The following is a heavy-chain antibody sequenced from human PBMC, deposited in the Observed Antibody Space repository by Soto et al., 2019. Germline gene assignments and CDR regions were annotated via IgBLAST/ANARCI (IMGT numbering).Heavy chain of an antibody. D-gene: IGHD3-16*01. CDR3: VRGSSNYFDASDPPDDYPFDI. V-gene: IGHV4-34*01. Sequence: SETLSLTCAVYCGSFSGYFWSWFRQPPGMRPEWIGEINHRGQSNYHPSLKSRVTLSIDTSKTQFSLRLTSVTAADTAVYYCVRGSSNYFDASDPPDDYPFDIWDQGTMVTVSS. CDR1: CGSFSGYF. CDR2: INHRGQS. J-gene: IGHJ3*02.